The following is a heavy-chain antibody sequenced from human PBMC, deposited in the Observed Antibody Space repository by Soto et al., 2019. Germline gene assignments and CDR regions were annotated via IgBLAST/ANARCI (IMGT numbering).Heavy chain of an antibody. Sequence: QVQLVESGGGVVQPGMSLSLSCAASGFTFSNYGMHWVRQALGKGLEWVTLISNDGSNKFYADSVKGRFTISRDNSKNTLYLQMTSLKTEDTAVYYCAKDGAYTGTYNFDYWGQGTLVTVSS. CDR2: ISNDGSNK. V-gene: IGHV3-30*18. CDR1: GFTFSNYG. J-gene: IGHJ4*02. CDR3: AKDGAYTGTYNFDY. D-gene: IGHD1-26*01.